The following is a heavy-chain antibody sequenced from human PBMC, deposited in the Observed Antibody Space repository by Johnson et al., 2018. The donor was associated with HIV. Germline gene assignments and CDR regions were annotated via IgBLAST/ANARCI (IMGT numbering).Heavy chain of an antibody. CDR1: GFTFSSYG. D-gene: IGHD4-17*01. J-gene: IGHJ3*02. CDR3: ARDVTKDAFDI. Sequence: QVRLVESGGGVVQPGGSQRLSCAASGFTFSSYGMHWVRQAPGKGLEWVAFIRYDGSNKYYADSVKGRFTISRDNSKNTLYLQMNSLRAEDTAVYYCARDVTKDAFDIWGQGTMVTVSS. V-gene: IGHV3-30*02. CDR2: IRYDGSNK.